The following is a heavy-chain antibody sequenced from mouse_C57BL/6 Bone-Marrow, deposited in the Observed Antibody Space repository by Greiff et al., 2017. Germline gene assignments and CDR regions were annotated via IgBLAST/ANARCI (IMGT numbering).Heavy chain of an antibody. D-gene: IGHD2-4*01. CDR3: ARDDYGGRDGSFDY. J-gene: IGHJ2*01. CDR1: GYTFTSYG. Sequence: QVQLQPSGAELARPGASVKLSCKASGYTFTSYGISWVKQRTGQGLEWIGEIYPRSGNTYYNEKFKGKATLTADKSSSTAYMELRSLTSEDSAVYFCARDDYGGRDGSFDYWGQGTTLTVSS. CDR2: IYPRSGNT. V-gene: IGHV1-81*01.